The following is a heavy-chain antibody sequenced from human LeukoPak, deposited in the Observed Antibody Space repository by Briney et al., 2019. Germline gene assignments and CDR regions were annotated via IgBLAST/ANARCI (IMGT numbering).Heavy chain of an antibody. CDR2: ITPSGGT. Sequence: GASVKVSCKASGYTFTSYAIHWVRQAPGQGLEWMGWITPSGGTNYAQKFQGRVTMTRDTSISTAYMELTRLRSDDTAVYYCARGFLVAADRLDSWGQGTLVTVSS. D-gene: IGHD2-15*01. J-gene: IGHJ4*02. CDR1: GYTFTSYA. CDR3: ARGFLVAADRLDS. V-gene: IGHV1-2*02.